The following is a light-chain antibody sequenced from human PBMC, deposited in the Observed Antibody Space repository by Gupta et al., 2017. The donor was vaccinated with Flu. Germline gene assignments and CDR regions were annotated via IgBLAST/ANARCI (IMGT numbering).Light chain of an antibody. V-gene: IGKV3-11*01. CDR3: QQRDDCPIT. Sequence: EVVLTQSPATLSLSPGERATLSCRASQSVKGALAWYQQKPGQAPRLLVYDASNRAAGIPVKFSGSGSGTDFTLTISNREPEDFAVYYCQQRDDCPITFGGGTKVEIK. CDR2: DAS. CDR1: QSVKGA. J-gene: IGKJ4*01.